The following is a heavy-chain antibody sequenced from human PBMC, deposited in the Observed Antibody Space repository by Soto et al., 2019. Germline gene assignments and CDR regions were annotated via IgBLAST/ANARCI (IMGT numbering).Heavy chain of an antibody. CDR2: INPSGGST. J-gene: IGHJ6*02. Sequence: ASVKVSCKASGYTFTSYYMHWVRQAPGQGLEWMGIINPSGGSTSYAQKFQGRVTMTRDTSTSTVYMELSSLRSEDPAVYYCARVVLLNYYGMDVWGQGTTVTVSS. CDR1: GYTFTSYY. V-gene: IGHV1-46*01. CDR3: ARVVLLNYYGMDV.